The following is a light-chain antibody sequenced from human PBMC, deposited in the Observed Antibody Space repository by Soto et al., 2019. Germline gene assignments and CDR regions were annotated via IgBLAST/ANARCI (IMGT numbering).Light chain of an antibody. CDR2: GAS. CDR3: QQYGSSPLT. CDR1: QSVSSSY. V-gene: IGKV3-20*01. Sequence: EIVLTQSPGTLPLSPGERATLSCRASQSVSSSYLAWYQQKPGQAPRLLIYGASSRATGIPDRFSGSGSGIDFTLTVSRLEPEDFAVYYCQQYGSSPLTFGGGTKEEIK. J-gene: IGKJ4*01.